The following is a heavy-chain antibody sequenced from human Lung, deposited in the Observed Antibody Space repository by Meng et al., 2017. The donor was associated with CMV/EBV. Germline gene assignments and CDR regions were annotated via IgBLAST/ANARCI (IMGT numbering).Heavy chain of an antibody. D-gene: IGHD2-2*02. CDR2: IYSGGST. V-gene: IGHV3-53*01. CDR1: GFTVSSNY. J-gene: IGHJ4*02. Sequence: GGSLRLSCAASGFTVSSNYMSWVRQAPGKGLEWVSVIYSGGSTYYADSVKGRFTISRDNSKNTLYLQMNSLRAEDTAVYYCARIVVPAAIDYWGQGTLVTVPQ. CDR3: ARIVVPAAIDY.